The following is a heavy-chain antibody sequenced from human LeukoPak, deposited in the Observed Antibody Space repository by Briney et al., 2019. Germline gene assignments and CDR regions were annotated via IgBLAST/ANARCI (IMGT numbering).Heavy chain of an antibody. J-gene: IGHJ4*02. V-gene: IGHV4-38-2*02. D-gene: IGHD3-10*01. CDR2: IYHSGST. CDR1: GYSISSGYY. Sequence: SETLSLTCTVSGYSISSGYYWGRIRQPPGKGLEWIGSIYHSGSTYYNPSLKSRVTISVDTSKNQFSLKLSSVTAADTAVYYCARDTTMVRGVYYFDYWGQGTLVTVSS. CDR3: ARDTTMVRGVYYFDY.